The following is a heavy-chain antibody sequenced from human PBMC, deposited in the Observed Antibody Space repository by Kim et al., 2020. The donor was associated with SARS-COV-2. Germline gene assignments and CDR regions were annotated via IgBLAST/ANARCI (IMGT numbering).Heavy chain of an antibody. CDR3: ARGGGESYDY. Sequence: SIYYIPSLKSRVTISVDTSKNQFSLKLSSVTAADTAVYYCARGGGESYDYWGQGTLVTVSS. J-gene: IGHJ4*02. V-gene: IGHV4-31*02. D-gene: IGHD3-10*01. CDR2: SI.